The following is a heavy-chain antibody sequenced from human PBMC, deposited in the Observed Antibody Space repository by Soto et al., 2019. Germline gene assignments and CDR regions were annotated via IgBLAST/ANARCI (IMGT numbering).Heavy chain of an antibody. Sequence: GGSLRLSCAASGFTFSSYSMNWVRQAPGKGLEWVSSISSSSSYIYYADSVKGRFTISRDNAKNSLYLQMNSLRAEDTAVYYCTFNGVLRYFDWYGPGAFDIWGQGTMVTVSS. D-gene: IGHD3-9*01. CDR3: TFNGVLRYFDWYGPGAFDI. CDR2: ISSSSSYI. V-gene: IGHV3-21*04. CDR1: GFTFSSYS. J-gene: IGHJ3*02.